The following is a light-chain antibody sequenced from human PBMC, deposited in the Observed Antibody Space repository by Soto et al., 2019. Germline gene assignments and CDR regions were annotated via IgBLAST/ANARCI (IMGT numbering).Light chain of an antibody. Sequence: EIVMTQSPATLSVSPGERATLSCRASQSVSSNLAWYQQKPGQAPRLLIYGASTRATGIPARFSGSGSGTEFTLTITSLQSEDFAVYYCQQYNNWPLTFDQGTRVEIK. J-gene: IGKJ1*01. CDR2: GAS. V-gene: IGKV3-15*01. CDR1: QSVSSN. CDR3: QQYNNWPLT.